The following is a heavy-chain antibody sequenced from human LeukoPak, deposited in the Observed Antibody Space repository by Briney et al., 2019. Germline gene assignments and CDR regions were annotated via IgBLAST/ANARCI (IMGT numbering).Heavy chain of an antibody. Sequence: SETLSLTCSVSGGSISSLYWSWIRQPPGKGLEWIGYIYYTGSTNYNPSLKSRVTMFVDLSKNQFSLRLSSVTAADTAVYYCARHRAYSSSSPFDYWGQGTLVTVSS. D-gene: IGHD6-6*01. CDR1: GGSISSLY. J-gene: IGHJ4*02. V-gene: IGHV4-59*08. CDR3: ARHRAYSSSSPFDY. CDR2: IYYTGST.